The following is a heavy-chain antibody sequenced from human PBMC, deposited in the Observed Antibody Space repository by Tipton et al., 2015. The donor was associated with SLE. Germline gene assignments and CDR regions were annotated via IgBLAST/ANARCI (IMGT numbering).Heavy chain of an antibody. Sequence: LRLSCAVYGGSFSGYYWSWIRQPPGKGLEWIGEINHSGSTNYNPSLKSRVTISVDTSKNQFSLKLSSVTAADTAVYYCARGIAAAGTGFDYWGQGTLVTVSS. CDR1: GGSFSGYY. CDR3: ARGIAAAGTGFDY. J-gene: IGHJ4*02. V-gene: IGHV4-34*01. D-gene: IGHD6-13*01. CDR2: INHSGST.